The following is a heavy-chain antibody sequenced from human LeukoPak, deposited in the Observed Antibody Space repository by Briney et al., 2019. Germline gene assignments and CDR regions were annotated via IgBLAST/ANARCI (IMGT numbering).Heavy chain of an antibody. J-gene: IGHJ3*02. CDR3: ARPYSGSHGDAFDI. CDR2: ISSSSSYI. CDR1: GFTFSSYS. V-gene: IGHV3-21*01. D-gene: IGHD1-26*01. Sequence: KPGGSLRLSCAASGFTFSSYSMNWVRQAPGKGLEWVSSISSSSSYIYYADSVKGRFTISRDNAKNSLYLQMNSLRAEDTAVYYCARPYSGSHGDAFDIWGQGTMVTVSS.